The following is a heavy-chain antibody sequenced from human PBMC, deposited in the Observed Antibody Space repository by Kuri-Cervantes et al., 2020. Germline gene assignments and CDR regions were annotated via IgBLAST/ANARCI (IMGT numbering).Heavy chain of an antibody. J-gene: IGHJ4*02. D-gene: IGHD4-17*01. CDR1: GYSISSGYY. CDR3: ASAYGDYAHLGY. V-gene: IGHV4-38-2*01. Sequence: SQTLSLTCAVSGYSISSGYYWSWIRQPPGKGLEWIGSIYHSGSTYYNPSLKSRVTISVDTSKNQFSLKLSSVTAADTAVYYCASAYGDYAHLGYWGQGTLVTVSS. CDR2: IYHSGST.